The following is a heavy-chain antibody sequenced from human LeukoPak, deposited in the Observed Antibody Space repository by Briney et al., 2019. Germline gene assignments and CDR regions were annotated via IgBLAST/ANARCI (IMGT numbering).Heavy chain of an antibody. CDR3: AREGGYSGYDR. J-gene: IGHJ5*02. V-gene: IGHV1-8*03. CDR2: LNPTIGNT. CDR1: GYTFTNYD. Sequence: ASVTVSCKASGYTFTNYDISWVGQATGQGREGMGWLNPTIGNTGYAQKFQGRITITRNTSISTAYMELSSLRSEDTAVYYCAREGGYSGYDRWGQGTLVTVSS. D-gene: IGHD5-12*01.